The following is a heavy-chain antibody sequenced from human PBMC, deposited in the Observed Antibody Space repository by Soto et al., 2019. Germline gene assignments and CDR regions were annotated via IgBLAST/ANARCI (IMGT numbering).Heavy chain of an antibody. CDR1: GGSISSSSYY. CDR2: IYYSGST. Sequence: PSETLSLTCTVSGGSISSSSYYWGWIRQPPGKGLEWIGSIYYSGSTNYNPSLKSRVTISVDTSKNQFSLKLSSVTAADTAVYYCARVEVAAAGGMDVWGQGTTVTVSS. D-gene: IGHD6-13*01. V-gene: IGHV4-39*07. J-gene: IGHJ6*02. CDR3: ARVEVAAAGGMDV.